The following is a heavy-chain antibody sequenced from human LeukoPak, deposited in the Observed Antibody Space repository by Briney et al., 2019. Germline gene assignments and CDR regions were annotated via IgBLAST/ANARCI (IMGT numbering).Heavy chain of an antibody. D-gene: IGHD3-3*01. J-gene: IGHJ4*02. CDR2: IYTSGST. CDR1: GGSISSYY. V-gene: IGHV4-4*07. CDR3: ASTGKTYYDFWSGYYIEDY. Sequence: SETLSLTCTVSGGSISSYYWSWIRQPAGKGLEWIGRIYTSGSTNYNPSLKSRVTMSVDTSKNQFSLKLSSVTAADTAVYYCASTGKTYYDFWSGYYIEDYWGQGTLVTVSS.